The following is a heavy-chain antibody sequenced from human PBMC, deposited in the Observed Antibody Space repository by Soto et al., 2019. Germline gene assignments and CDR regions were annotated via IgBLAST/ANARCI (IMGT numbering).Heavy chain of an antibody. CDR1: GYTFTSYG. J-gene: IGHJ3*01. Sequence: QVQLVQSGAEVKKPGASVQVSCKASGYTFTSYGISWVRQAPGQGLEWMGWINTDNGNTEYAQNLQGRVTMTADTSTSTASMDLRGLRSDDAAVYYCAGDWSGFWGQGTRVTVSS. V-gene: IGHV1-18*01. D-gene: IGHD3-9*01. CDR3: AGDWSGF. CDR2: INTDNGNT.